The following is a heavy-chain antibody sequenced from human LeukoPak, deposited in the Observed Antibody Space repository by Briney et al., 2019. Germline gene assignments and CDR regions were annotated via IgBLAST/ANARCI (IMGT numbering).Heavy chain of an antibody. CDR1: GYTFTGYY. CDR3: ARTKAYSSGPNDY. V-gene: IGHV1-2*02. J-gene: IGHJ4*02. CDR2: INPNSGGT. D-gene: IGHD6-19*01. Sequence: GASVKVSCKASGYTFTGYYMHWVRQAPGQGLEWMGWINPNSGGTNYAQKFQGRVTMTRDTSISTAYMELSRLRSDDTAVYYCARTKAYSSGPNDYWGQGTLVTVSS.